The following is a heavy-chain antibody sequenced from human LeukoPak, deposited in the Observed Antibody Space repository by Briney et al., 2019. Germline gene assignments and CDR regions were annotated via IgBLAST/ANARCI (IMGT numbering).Heavy chain of an antibody. Sequence: PSETLSLTCTVSGGSISSSSYYWGWIRQPPGKGLEWIGRIYYSGSTYYNPSLKRRVTISVDTSKNQFSLKLSSVTAADTAVYYCARWYYYDSSGLRQGQNWFDPWGQGTLVTVSS. CDR1: GGSISSSSYY. V-gene: IGHV4-39*01. CDR2: IYYSGST. CDR3: ARWYYYDSSGLRQGQNWFDP. J-gene: IGHJ5*02. D-gene: IGHD3-22*01.